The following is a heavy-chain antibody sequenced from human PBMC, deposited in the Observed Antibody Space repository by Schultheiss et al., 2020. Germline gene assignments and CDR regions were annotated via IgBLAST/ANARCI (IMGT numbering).Heavy chain of an antibody. J-gene: IGHJ6*02. CDR1: GGSISSSNW. D-gene: IGHD3-3*01. CDR2: IYHSGST. Sequence: SETLSLTCAVSGGSISSSNWWSWVRQPPGKGLEWIGEIYHSGSTNYNPSLKSRVTISVDKSKNQFSLKLSSVTAADTAVYYCARESYDFWSGYYSRAVGYGMDVWGQGTTGTVSS. CDR3: ARESYDFWSGYYSRAVGYGMDV. V-gene: IGHV4-4*02.